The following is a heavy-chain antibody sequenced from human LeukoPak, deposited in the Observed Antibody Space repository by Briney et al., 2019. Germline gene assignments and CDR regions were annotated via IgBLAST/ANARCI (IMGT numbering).Heavy chain of an antibody. V-gene: IGHV1-18*01. D-gene: IGHD3-22*01. CDR1: GYTFTSYG. J-gene: IGHJ4*02. CDR2: ISAYNGNT. Sequence: GASVKVSCKASGYTFTSYGISWVRQAPGQGLEWMGWISAYNGNTNYAQKLQGRVTMTTDTSTSTAYMELRSLRSEDTAVYYCARAPYYYDSSGYSDYWGQGTLVTVSS. CDR3: ARAPYYYDSSGYSDY.